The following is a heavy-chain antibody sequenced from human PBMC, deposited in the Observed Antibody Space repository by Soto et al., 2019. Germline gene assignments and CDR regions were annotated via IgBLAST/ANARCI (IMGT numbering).Heavy chain of an antibody. J-gene: IGHJ4*02. D-gene: IGHD4-17*01. V-gene: IGHV3-64*01. Sequence: PGRPKRLPKAAAEFTFRSYAMHWVRKTPGKGLEYVSAISSNGGSTYYANSVKGRFTISRDNSKNTLYLQMGSLRAEDMAVYYCARGLGCGDYDLSGLGYWGEGTLVSVSS. CDR3: ARGLGCGDYDLSGLGY. CDR2: ISSNGGST. CDR1: EFTFRSYA.